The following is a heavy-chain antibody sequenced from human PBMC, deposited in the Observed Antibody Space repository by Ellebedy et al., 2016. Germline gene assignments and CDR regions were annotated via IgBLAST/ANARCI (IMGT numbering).Heavy chain of an antibody. CDR2: ISYDGSNK. Sequence: GGSLRLXCVASGFTFSSYGMHWVRQAPGKGLEWVAVISYDGSNKYYADSVKGRFTISRDNSKYTLYLQMNSLRAEDTSLYYCARTPPNGGNFLIYFDNWGQGTLVTVSS. J-gene: IGHJ4*02. CDR1: GFTFSSYG. CDR3: ARTPPNGGNFLIYFDN. D-gene: IGHD4-23*01. V-gene: IGHV3-30*03.